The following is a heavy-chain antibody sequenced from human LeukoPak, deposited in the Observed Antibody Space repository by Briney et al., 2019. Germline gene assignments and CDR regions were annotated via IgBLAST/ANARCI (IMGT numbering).Heavy chain of an antibody. D-gene: IGHD6-6*01. CDR1: GFTFSSYE. V-gene: IGHV3-48*03. CDR2: ISSSGSTI. CDR3: AREVYSSSSIGYYYYYMDV. Sequence: PGGSLRLSCAASGFTFSSYEMNWVRQAPGKGLEWVSYISSSGSTIYYADSVKGRSTISRDNAKNSLYLQMNSLRAEDTAVYYCAREVYSSSSIGYYYYYMDVWGKGTMVTVSS. J-gene: IGHJ6*03.